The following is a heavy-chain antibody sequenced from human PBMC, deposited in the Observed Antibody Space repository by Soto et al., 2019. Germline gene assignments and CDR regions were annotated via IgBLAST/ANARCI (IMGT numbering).Heavy chain of an antibody. CDR3: VSSWYGAFDI. Sequence: SETLSLTCTVSGGSISSYYWSWIRQPPGKGLEWIGYIYYSGSTNYNPSLKSRVTISVDTSKNQFSLKLSSVTAADTAVYYCVSSWYGAFDIWGQGTMVTVSS. D-gene: IGHD6-13*01. CDR1: GGSISSYY. J-gene: IGHJ3*02. V-gene: IGHV4-59*01. CDR2: IYYSGST.